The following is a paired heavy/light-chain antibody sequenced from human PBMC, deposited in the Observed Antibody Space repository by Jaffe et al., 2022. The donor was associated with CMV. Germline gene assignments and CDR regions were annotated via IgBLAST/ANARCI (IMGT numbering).Light chain of an antibody. V-gene: IGLV1-40*01. J-gene: IGLJ3*02. CDR3: QSYDSSHWV. CDR1: SSNIGAGYD. Sequence: QSVLTQPPSVSGAPGQRVTISCTGSSSNIGAGYDVHWYQQLPGTVPKLLIYGSSNRPSGVPDRFSGSKSGTSASLAITGLQAEDEADYYCQSYDSSHWVFGGGTKLTVL. CDR2: GSS.
Heavy chain of an antibody. CDR3: ARTFRYDSGWNGGNWFDP. CDR1: GDSISSRNYY. D-gene: IGHD6-19*01. J-gene: IGHJ5*02. Sequence: QLQLQESGPGLVKPSETLSLTCTVSGDSISSRNYYWGWIRQPPGKGLEWIGSIYYSGTTYYNPSLKSRVTISGDTSKNQFSLKLNSVTAADTAVYYCARTFRYDSGWNGGNWFDPWGQGTLVTVSS. CDR2: IYYSGTT. V-gene: IGHV4-39*01.